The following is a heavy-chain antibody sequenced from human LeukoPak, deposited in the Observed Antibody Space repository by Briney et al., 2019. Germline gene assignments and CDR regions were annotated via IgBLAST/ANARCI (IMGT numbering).Heavy chain of an antibody. Sequence: PSETLSLTCTVSGASISSVSYYWGWFRQPPGKGLEWIGSIYYSGSTYYNPSLKSRVTISADTSKNQFSLKLSSVTAADTAVYYCARHPSWFDPWGQGTLVTVSS. CDR1: GASISSVSYY. J-gene: IGHJ5*02. CDR2: IYYSGST. V-gene: IGHV4-39*01. CDR3: ARHPSWFDP.